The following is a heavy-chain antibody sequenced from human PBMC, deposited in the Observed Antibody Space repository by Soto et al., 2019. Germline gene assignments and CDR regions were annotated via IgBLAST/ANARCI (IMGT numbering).Heavy chain of an antibody. V-gene: IGHV3-23*01. CDR2: LLRPGRST. D-gene: IGHD3-16*01. Sequence: GGSLRLSCAASGFMFSDYAMTWARQAPGKELEWVSGLLRPGRSTYYADSVKGRFTISGDTSANTVYLQMDSLRAEDTAVYYCAKDAIANDGIWLMDSWGQGAVVTVSS. J-gene: IGHJ5*02. CDR1: GFMFSDYA. CDR3: AKDAIANDGIWLMDS.